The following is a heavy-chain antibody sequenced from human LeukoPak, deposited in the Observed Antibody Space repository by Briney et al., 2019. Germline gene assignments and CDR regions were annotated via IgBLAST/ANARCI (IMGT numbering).Heavy chain of an antibody. CDR1: GYSISSGYY. Sequence: TSETLSLTCAVSGYSISSGYYWGWIRQPPGKGLEWIGSIYHSGSPHYNSSLKSRITITVDTSKNQFSLKLTSVTAADTAMYYCARQWQSTGFDYWGQRTLVTVSS. CDR3: ARQWQSTGFDY. J-gene: IGHJ4*02. CDR2: IYHSGSP. V-gene: IGHV4-38-2*01. D-gene: IGHD2-2*01.